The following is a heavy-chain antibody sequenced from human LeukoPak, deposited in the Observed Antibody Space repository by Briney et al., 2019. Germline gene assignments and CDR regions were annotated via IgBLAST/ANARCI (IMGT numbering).Heavy chain of an antibody. D-gene: IGHD2-2*02. CDR2: IYPGDSDT. J-gene: IGHJ6*01. CDR3: ARGGGYCSGTSCYIGYYG. Sequence: GESLKISCNGSGYSFTSYWIGLGRQMPGKGLEWMGIIYPGDSDTNYSPSFQVQVTISADKYLSTPYLPWSTLKASATDYCACARGGGYCSGTSCYIGYYG. V-gene: IGHV5-51*01. CDR1: GYSFTSYW.